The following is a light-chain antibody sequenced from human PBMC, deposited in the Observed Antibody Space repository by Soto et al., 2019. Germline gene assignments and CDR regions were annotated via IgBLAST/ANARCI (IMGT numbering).Light chain of an antibody. CDR3: QQYGSSPFT. J-gene: IGKJ4*01. CDR1: QSVSSSY. CDR2: GAS. Sequence: EIGLTQSPGTLSLSPGERATLSCRASQSVSSSYLAWYQQKPGQAPRLLIEGASSRATGIPDRFSGSGSGTDFTLTISRLEPEDCAVYYCQQYGSSPFTFGGGTKVEIK. V-gene: IGKV3-20*01.